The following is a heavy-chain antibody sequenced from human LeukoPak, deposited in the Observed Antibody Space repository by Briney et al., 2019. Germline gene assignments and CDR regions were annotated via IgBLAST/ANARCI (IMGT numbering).Heavy chain of an antibody. CDR3: ARGLSSRLQYYYYYGMDV. D-gene: IGHD4-11*01. CDR1: GGSFSGYY. Sequence: SETLSLTCAVYGGSFSGYYWSWIRQPPGKGLEWIGEINHSGSTNYNPSLKSRVTISVDTSKNQFSLKLSSVTAADTAVYYCARGLSSRLQYYYYYGMDVWGKGTTVTVSS. J-gene: IGHJ6*04. V-gene: IGHV4-34*01. CDR2: INHSGST.